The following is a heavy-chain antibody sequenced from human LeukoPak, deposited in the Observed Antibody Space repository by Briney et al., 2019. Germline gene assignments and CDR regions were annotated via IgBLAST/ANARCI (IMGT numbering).Heavy chain of an antibody. J-gene: IGHJ3*02. CDR1: GYTFTSYD. CDR3: ARVGYFRAFDI. CDR2: MNPKSGNT. D-gene: IGHD2-15*01. Sequence: ASVKVSCKASGYTFTSYDINWVRQATGQGLEWMGWMNPKSGNTGYAQKFQGRVTITRNTSISTAYMELSSLRSEDTAVYYCARVGYFRAFDIWGQGTMVTVSS. V-gene: IGHV1-8*03.